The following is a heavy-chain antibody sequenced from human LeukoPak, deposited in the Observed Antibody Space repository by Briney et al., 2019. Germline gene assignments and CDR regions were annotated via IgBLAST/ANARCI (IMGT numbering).Heavy chain of an antibody. CDR1: GDSINDYY. V-gene: IGHV4-4*07. J-gene: IGHJ4*02. D-gene: IGHD3-22*01. CDR3: ARDGDYYDSSGSFDS. Sequence: PSETLSLTCTVSGDSINDYYWSWIRQPAGKGLEWIGRYYTSESTDYNPSLKSRVTMSVDTSKNQFFLKLSSVTAADTAVYYCARDGDYYDSSGSFDSWGQGTLVTVSS. CDR2: YYTSEST.